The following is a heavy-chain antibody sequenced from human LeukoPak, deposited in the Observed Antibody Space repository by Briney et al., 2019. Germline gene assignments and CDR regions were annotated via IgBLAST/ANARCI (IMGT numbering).Heavy chain of an antibody. CDR2: ISSSSSSI. CDR1: GFTFSSYA. D-gene: IGHD3-10*01. CDR3: ASLPTTRISLVRGAS. J-gene: IGHJ4*02. V-gene: IGHV3-21*01. Sequence: PGGSLRLSCAASGFTFSSYAMSWVRQAPGKGLEWVSSISSSSSSIFYADSVRGRFTTSRDNAKNSLYLQMNSLRADDTAVYYCASLPTTRISLVRGASWGQGTLVTVSS.